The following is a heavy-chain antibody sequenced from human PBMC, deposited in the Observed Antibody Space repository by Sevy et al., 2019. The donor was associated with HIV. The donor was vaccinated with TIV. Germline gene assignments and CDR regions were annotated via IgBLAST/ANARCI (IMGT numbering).Heavy chain of an antibody. J-gene: IGHJ6*02. D-gene: IGHD3-10*01. CDR1: GFTFSSYG. CDR2: IWYDGSNK. V-gene: IGHV3-33*01. CDR3: AGDVWFGESNYYYGMDV. Sequence: GGSLRLSCAASGFTFSSYGMHWVRQAPGKGLEWVAVIWYDGSNKYYADSVKGRFTISRDNSKNTLYLQMNSLRAEDTAVYYCAGDVWFGESNYYYGMDVWGQGTTVTVSS.